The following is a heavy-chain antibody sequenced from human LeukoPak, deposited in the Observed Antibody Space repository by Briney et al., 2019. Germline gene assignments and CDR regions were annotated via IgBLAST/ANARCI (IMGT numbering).Heavy chain of an antibody. D-gene: IGHD2-8*02. CDR3: ASRYCTGVNCFAASYMCMDV. CDR2: IKQDGSEK. J-gene: IGHJ6*03. Sequence: GGSLRLSCAASGLTFSRYWMTWFRQAPGKGLEWVANIKQDGSEKYYVDSVKGRFTISRDNADRSLYLQMTSLRVEDTAVYFCASRYCTGVNCFAASYMCMDVWGRGTTVTVSS. CDR1: GLTFSRYW. V-gene: IGHV3-7*01.